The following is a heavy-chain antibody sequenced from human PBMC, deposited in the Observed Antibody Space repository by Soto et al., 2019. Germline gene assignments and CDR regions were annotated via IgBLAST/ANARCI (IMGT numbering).Heavy chain of an antibody. CDR3: ARDFTVGELYYGVYYYSLDV. Sequence: PXGSLSLSFAASGFTVNNYGRHWVRQAPGKGLEWVAVIWYDGSQTRYADSVKGRFTISRDNFQNTLYLQMDSLRAEDTAMYYCARDFTVGELYYGVYYYSLDVCGRRTTVTVSS. J-gene: IGHJ6*01. CDR2: IWYDGSQT. D-gene: IGHD4-17*01. V-gene: IGHV3-33*01. CDR1: GFTVNNYG.